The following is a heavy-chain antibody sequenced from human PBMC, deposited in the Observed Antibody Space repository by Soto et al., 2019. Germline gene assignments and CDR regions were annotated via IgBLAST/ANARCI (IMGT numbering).Heavy chain of an antibody. J-gene: IGHJ6*02. CDR3: ASRIAAAGRNYYYYGMDV. CDR2: IIPIFGTA. Sequence: SVKVSCKASGGTFSSDAISGVRQAPGQGLEWMGGIIPIFGTANYAQKFQGRVTITADESTSTAYMELSSLRSEDTAVYYCASRIAAAGRNYYYYGMDVWGQGTTVTVSS. V-gene: IGHV1-69*13. CDR1: GGTFSSDA. D-gene: IGHD6-13*01.